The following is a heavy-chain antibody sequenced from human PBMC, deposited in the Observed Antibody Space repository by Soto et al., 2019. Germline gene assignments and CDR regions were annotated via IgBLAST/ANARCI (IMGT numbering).Heavy chain of an antibody. CDR3: AKSYYGSGSYYSYYYYGMDV. V-gene: IGHV3-43*01. J-gene: IGHJ6*02. CDR2: ISWDGGST. D-gene: IGHD3-10*01. CDR1: GFTFDDYT. Sequence: EVQLVESGGVVVQPGGSLRLSCAASGFTFDDYTMHWVRQAPGKGLEWVSLISWDGGSTYYADSVKGRFTISRDNSKNSLYLKMNSLRTEDTALYYCAKSYYGSGSYYSYYYYGMDVWGQGTKVTVSS.